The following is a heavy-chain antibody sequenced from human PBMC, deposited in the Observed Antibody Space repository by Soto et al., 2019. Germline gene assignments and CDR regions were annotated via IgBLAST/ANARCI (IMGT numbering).Heavy chain of an antibody. J-gene: IGHJ4*02. Sequence: GGSLRLSCGASGFTLSDDYMSWIRQAPGKGLEWVSYISSSGGTIYYADSVKGRFTISRDNAKNSLFLQMNSLRADDTAVYYCARASSPRDPWLDYWGQGTLGTVSS. D-gene: IGHD5-18*01. CDR3: ARASSPRDPWLDY. CDR1: GFTLSDDY. CDR2: ISSSGGTI. V-gene: IGHV3-11*01.